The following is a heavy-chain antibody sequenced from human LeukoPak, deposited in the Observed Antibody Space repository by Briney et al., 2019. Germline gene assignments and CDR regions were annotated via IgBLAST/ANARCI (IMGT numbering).Heavy chain of an antibody. D-gene: IGHD3-22*01. V-gene: IGHV3-21*01. CDR3: ARAARGYTSSAYYDFDY. J-gene: IGHJ4*02. Sequence: PGGSLRLSCAASGFTFSTYSMNWVRQAPGKGLEWVSYISSTSNYIYYADSMKGRFTISRDNAKNSLYLQMNSLRAEDTAVYYCARAARGYTSSAYYDFDYWGQGTLVTVSS. CDR2: ISSTSNYI. CDR1: GFTFSTYS.